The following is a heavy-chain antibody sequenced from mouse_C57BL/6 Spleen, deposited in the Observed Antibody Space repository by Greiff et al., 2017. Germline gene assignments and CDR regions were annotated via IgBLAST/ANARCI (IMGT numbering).Heavy chain of an antibody. Sequence: EVKVVESGAELVRPGASVKLSCTASGFNIKDDYMHWVKQRPEQGLEWIGWIDPENGDTEYASKFQGKATITADTSSNTAYLQLSSLTSEDTAVYYCTKPFDYWGQGTTLTVSS. CDR2: IDPENGDT. V-gene: IGHV14-4*01. CDR3: TKPFDY. CDR1: GFNIKDDY. J-gene: IGHJ2*01.